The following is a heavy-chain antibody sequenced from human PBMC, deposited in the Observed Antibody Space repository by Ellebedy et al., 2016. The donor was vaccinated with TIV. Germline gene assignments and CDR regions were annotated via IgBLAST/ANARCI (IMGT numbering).Heavy chain of an antibody. V-gene: IGHV4-59*08. CDR3: ATYIMGRLDY. CDR2: IYYSGTT. CDR1: GGSISTYY. J-gene: IGHJ4*02. D-gene: IGHD1-1*01. Sequence: MPSETLSLTCTVSGGSISTYYWSWIRQPPGKGLEWIGYIYYSGTTYYNPSLKSRVTISLDTSKNHFSLKLSSVTAADTAVYFCATYIMGRLDYWGQGTLVNVSS.